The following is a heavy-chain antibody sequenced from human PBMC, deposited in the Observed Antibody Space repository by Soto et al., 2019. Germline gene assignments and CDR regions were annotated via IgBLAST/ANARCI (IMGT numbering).Heavy chain of an antibody. CDR2: ISYDGSNK. J-gene: IGHJ6*02. CDR3: AKDTRYYDSSGYPLADYYHYGMDV. V-gene: IGHV3-30*18. CDR1: GFTFSSYG. Sequence: GGSLRLSCAASGFTFSSYGMHWVRQAPGKGLEWVAVISYDGSNKYYADSVKGRFTISRDNSKNTLYLQMNSLRAEDTAVYYCAKDTRYYDSSGYPLADYYHYGMDVWGQGTTVTVSS. D-gene: IGHD3-22*01.